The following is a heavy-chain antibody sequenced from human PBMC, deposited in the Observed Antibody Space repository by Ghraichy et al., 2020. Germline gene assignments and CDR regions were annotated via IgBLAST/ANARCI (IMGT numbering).Heavy chain of an antibody. J-gene: IGHJ6*02. V-gene: IGHV6-1*01. Sequence: SQTLSLTCAISGDSVSSNSAAWKWIRQSPSRGLEWLGRTYYRSKWLNEYAVSVKSRITINPDTSKKQFSLQLNSVTPEDTAGYYCARGQPDYYAMDVWGQGTTVTGS. CDR3: ARGQPDYYAMDV. CDR2: TYYRSKWLN. CDR1: GDSVSSNSAA. D-gene: IGHD1-14*01.